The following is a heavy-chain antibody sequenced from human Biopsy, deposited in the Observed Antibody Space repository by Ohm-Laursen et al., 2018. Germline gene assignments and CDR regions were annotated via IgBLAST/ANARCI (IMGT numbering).Heavy chain of an antibody. J-gene: IGHJ2*01. D-gene: IGHD3-22*01. CDR2: VYYTGST. CDR1: GDSISSYY. CDR3: ARDRGYYSDRTVPGYFDL. Sequence: SETLSLTWTVSGDSISSYYWSWIRRPPGKGLEWIGYVYYTGSTDYNPSLQSRVTISVDTSKNHFSLRLRSVTPADTAIYYCARDRGYYSDRTVPGYFDLWGRGTLVTVSS. V-gene: IGHV4-59*01.